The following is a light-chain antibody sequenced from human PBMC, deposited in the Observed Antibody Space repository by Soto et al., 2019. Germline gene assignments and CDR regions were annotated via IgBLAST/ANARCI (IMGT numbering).Light chain of an antibody. CDR2: GAA. V-gene: IGKV3-20*01. CDR1: QSVNSR. J-gene: IGKJ5*01. CDR3: QHYGRSPIT. Sequence: EIVLTQSPGTLSLSQGERATLSCRASQSVNSRLAWYPHKPGQAPRLLISGAASRATGIPDRFSGSGSATAFTLTISRLEPEDFALYYCQHYGRSPITFGQGTRLEIK.